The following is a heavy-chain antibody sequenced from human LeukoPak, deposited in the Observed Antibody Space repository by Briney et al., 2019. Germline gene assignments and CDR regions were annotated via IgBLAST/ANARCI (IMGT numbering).Heavy chain of an antibody. D-gene: IGHD3-22*01. CDR1: GYTFTSYG. CDR2: ISAYNGNT. Sequence: ASVKVSCKASGYTFTSYGISWVRQAPGQGLEWMGWISAYNGNTNYAQKLQGRVTMTTDTSTSTVYMELRSLRSDDTAVYYCAREDRSSGYAFDIWGQGTMVTVSS. V-gene: IGHV1-18*01. J-gene: IGHJ3*02. CDR3: AREDRSSGYAFDI.